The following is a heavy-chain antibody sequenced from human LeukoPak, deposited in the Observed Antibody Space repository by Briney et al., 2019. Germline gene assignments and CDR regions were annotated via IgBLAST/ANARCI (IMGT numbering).Heavy chain of an antibody. V-gene: IGHV4-39*07. J-gene: IGHJ4*02. CDR2: IYYSGST. D-gene: IGHD3-3*01. CDR1: GGSISSSSYY. CDR3: ARGVVRFFEWEFPKARPAPVFFDY. Sequence: PSETLSLTCTVSGGSISSSSYYWGWIRQPPGKGLEWIGSIYYSGSTYYNPSLKSRVTISVDTSKNQFSLKVTSMTAADTAVYYCARGVVRFFEWEFPKARPAPVFFDYWGQGILVTVSS.